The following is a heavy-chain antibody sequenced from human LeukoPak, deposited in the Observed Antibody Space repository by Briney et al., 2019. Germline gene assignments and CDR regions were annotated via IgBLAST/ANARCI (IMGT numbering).Heavy chain of an antibody. J-gene: IGHJ6*04. Sequence: GGSLRLSCAASGFTFSGYEMNWVRQAPGKGLEWVSYISSSGGTIYYPDSVKGRFTISRDNAKNSLYLQMNSLRAEDTAVYYCAELGITMIGGVWGKGTTVTISS. CDR1: GFTFSGYE. D-gene: IGHD3-10*02. CDR3: AELGITMIGGV. CDR2: ISSSGGTI. V-gene: IGHV3-48*03.